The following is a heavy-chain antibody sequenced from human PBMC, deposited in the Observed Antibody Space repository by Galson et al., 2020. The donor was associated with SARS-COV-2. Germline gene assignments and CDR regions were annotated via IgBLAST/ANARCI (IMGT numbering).Heavy chain of an antibody. J-gene: IGHJ4*02. D-gene: IGHD3-10*01. CDR1: GGSISSGGYY. Sequence: SETLSLTCTVTGGSISSGGYYWSWIRQQPGKGLEWIGYIYYSGSTYYNPSLKSRVTISVDTSKNQFSLKLSSVTAADTAVYYCARGTNYYGSGSYHYFDYWGQGTLVTVSS. CDR3: ARGTNYYGSGSYHYFDY. CDR2: IYYSGST. V-gene: IGHV4-31*03.